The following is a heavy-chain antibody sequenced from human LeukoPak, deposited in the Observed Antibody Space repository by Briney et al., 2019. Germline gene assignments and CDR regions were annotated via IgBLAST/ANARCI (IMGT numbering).Heavy chain of an antibody. D-gene: IGHD2-21*01. J-gene: IGHJ3*02. CDR2: ISSSTTTT. CDR3: ARVHIVVVPDAFDI. Sequence: GGSLRLSCAASGFIFSTYSMNWVRQAPGKGLEWVSYISSSTTTTLYADSVKGRFTISRDNAKNSLYLQMSSLRDEDTAVYYCARVHIVVVPDAFDIWGQGTMVTVSS. V-gene: IGHV3-48*02. CDR1: GFIFSTYS.